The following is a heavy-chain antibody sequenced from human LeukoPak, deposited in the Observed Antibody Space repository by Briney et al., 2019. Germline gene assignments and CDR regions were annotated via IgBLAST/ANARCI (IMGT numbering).Heavy chain of an antibody. D-gene: IGHD1-26*01. CDR1: GFGFSNFW. CDR2: IKEDGSLK. J-gene: IGHJ4*02. Sequence: GGSLRLSCAASGFGFSNFWMSWVRQAPGKGPEWVANIKEDGSLKNYVDSVEGRFTVSRDNAKNTLYLQINSLRLEDTAVYYCARPSLNTGSYFDYWGQGILVSVSS. CDR3: ARPSLNTGSYFDY. V-gene: IGHV3-7*01.